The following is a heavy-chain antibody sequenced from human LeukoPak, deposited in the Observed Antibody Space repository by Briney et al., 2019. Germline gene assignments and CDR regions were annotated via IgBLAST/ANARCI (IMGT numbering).Heavy chain of an antibody. CDR1: GGSFSGYY. V-gene: IGHV4-34*01. CDR2: INHSGST. CDR3: ARGYYYDTSGPGGNAFDI. D-gene: IGHD3-22*01. Sequence: SETLSLTCAVYGGSFSGYYWSWIRQPPGKGLEWTGEINHSGSTNYNPSLKSRVTISVDTSKNQFSLKLSSVTAADTALYYCARGYYYDTSGPGGNAFDIWGQGTMVTVSS. J-gene: IGHJ3*02.